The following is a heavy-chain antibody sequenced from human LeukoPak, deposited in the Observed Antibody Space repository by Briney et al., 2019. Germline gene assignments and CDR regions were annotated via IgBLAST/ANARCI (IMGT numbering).Heavy chain of an antibody. D-gene: IGHD4-23*01. Sequence: SVKVSCKASGGTFSSYAISWVRQAPGQGLEWMGGIIPIFGTANYAQKFQGRVTITADKSTSTAYMELSSLRSEDTAVYYCAREADGSNTFDIWGQGTMVTVSS. CDR1: GGTFSSYA. CDR2: IIPIFGTA. J-gene: IGHJ3*02. V-gene: IGHV1-69*06. CDR3: AREADGSNTFDI.